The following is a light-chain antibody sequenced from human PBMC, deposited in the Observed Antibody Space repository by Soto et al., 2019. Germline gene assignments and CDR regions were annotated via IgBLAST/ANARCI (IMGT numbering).Light chain of an antibody. CDR1: QSVSSSF. CDR2: GAS. Sequence: EIVLTQSPGTLSLSPGERATLSCRASQSVSSSFLAWYQQKPGQAPRLLIYGASSGATGIPDRFSGSGSGTDITFTISRLEPEDVAVYYWQQYDSSPLTCGGGTKVEIK. V-gene: IGKV3-20*01. CDR3: QQYDSSPLT. J-gene: IGKJ4*01.